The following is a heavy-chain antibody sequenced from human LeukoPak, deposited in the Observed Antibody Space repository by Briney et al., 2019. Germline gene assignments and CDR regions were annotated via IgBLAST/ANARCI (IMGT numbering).Heavy chain of an antibody. D-gene: IGHD3-16*01. J-gene: IGHJ4*02. CDR2: IYYTGNT. Sequence: SETLSLTCTVSGVSIRSSSYFWAWIRQPPGKGLEWIGSIYYTGNTHNNPSLKSRVTLSVDTSKNQFSLKLSSVTAADTAVYYCARVGGDYWGQGTLVTVSS. V-gene: IGHV4-39*07. CDR3: ARVGGDY. CDR1: GVSIRSSSYF.